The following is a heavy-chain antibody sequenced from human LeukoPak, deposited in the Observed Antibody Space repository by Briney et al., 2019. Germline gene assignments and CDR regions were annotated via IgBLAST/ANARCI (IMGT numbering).Heavy chain of an antibody. D-gene: IGHD6-13*01. CDR1: GGSFSGYY. CDR3: ARTGYSSSWSFDY. Sequence: SETLSLTCAVYGGSFSGYYWSWIRQPPGKGLEWIGEINHSGSTNYNPSLKSRVTISVDTSKNQFSLKLSSVTAADTAVYNCARTGYSSSWSFDYWGQGTPVTVSS. V-gene: IGHV4-34*01. J-gene: IGHJ4*02. CDR2: INHSGST.